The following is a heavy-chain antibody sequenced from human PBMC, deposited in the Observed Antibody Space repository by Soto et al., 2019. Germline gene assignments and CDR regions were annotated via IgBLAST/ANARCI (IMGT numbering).Heavy chain of an antibody. V-gene: IGHV4-59*08. Sequence: SETLYITCTVSGGSISGYYWSWIRQPPGKGLDWIGYIFDTGSARYSPSLQSRVTISVDTSKNQFSLELNSVTATDTAVYYCARHEVGFCSGGSCPYYFDYWGKGILVTVSS. CDR2: IFDTGSA. CDR1: GGSISGYY. D-gene: IGHD2-15*01. J-gene: IGHJ4*02. CDR3: ARHEVGFCSGGSCPYYFDY.